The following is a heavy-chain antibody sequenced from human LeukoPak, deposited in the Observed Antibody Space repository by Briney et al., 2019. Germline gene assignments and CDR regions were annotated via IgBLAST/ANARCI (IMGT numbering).Heavy chain of an antibody. CDR2: INHSGST. CDR1: GGSFSGYY. Sequence: SETLSLTCAVYGGSFSGYYWSWIRQPPGNGLEWIGEINHSGSTNYNPSLKSRVTISVDTSKNQFSLKLSSVTAADTAVYYCARLYDSSGYYSDYWGQGTLVTVSS. CDR3: ARLYDSSGYYSDY. V-gene: IGHV4-34*01. D-gene: IGHD3-22*01. J-gene: IGHJ4*02.